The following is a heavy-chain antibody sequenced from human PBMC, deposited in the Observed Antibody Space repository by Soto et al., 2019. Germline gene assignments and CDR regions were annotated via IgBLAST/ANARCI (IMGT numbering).Heavy chain of an antibody. Sequence: PSETLSLTCTVSGASLGSSSYYWGWIRQPPGKGLEWIGSIYYSGCTYYNPSLQSRLTISVDRSNNQFTLQLTSVTVEDTAVYYCATSYGNAWYTYWGQGTQVTVSS. J-gene: IGHJ4*02. V-gene: IGHV4-39*06. CDR3: ATSYGNAWYTY. CDR2: IYYSGCT. D-gene: IGHD6-13*01. CDR1: GASLGSSSYY.